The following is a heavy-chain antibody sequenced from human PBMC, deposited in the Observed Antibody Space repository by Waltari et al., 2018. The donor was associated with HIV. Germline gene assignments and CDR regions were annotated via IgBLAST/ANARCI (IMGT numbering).Heavy chain of an antibody. Sequence: EVQLVESGGGLIQPGGSLRLSCAASGFTVINNYISWVRQAPGQGREWVSVIYSGGSTYYADSVKGRFTISRDNSKNTLYLQMNSLRAEDTAVYYCARGLSRLEDYWGQGTLVTVSS. D-gene: IGHD3-22*01. CDR2: IYSGGST. CDR3: ARGLSRLEDY. CDR1: GFTVINNY. J-gene: IGHJ4*02. V-gene: IGHV3-53*01.